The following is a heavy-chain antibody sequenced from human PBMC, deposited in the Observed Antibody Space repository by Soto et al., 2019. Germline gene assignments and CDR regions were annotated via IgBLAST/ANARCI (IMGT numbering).Heavy chain of an antibody. V-gene: IGHV3-11*01. CDR1: GFTFSDYY. CDR3: XXXXXXXXGGSCYRLRFADY. D-gene: IGHD2-15*01. CDR2: ISSSGSTI. Sequence: QVQLVESGGGLVKPGGSLRLSCAASGFTFSDYYMSWIRQAPGKGLEWVSYISSSGSTIYYADSVKGRFTISRDNAKNSLXLXXXXXXXXXXXXXXXXXXXXXXXGGSCYRLRFADYWGQGTLVTVSS. J-gene: IGHJ4*02.